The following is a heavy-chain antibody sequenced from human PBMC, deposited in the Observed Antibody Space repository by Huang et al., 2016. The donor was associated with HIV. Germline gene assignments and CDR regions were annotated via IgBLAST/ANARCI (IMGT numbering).Heavy chain of an antibody. Sequence: EVQLVESGGGLVQPGGSLRLSCAASGFTFSSYWMHWVRQAPGKGLVWVSRMNSDGSSTNYADSVKGRFTISRDNVKNTLYLQMNRLRAEDTAVYYCARDTDVRGGLDYWGQGTLVTVSS. CDR2: MNSDGSST. CDR1: GFTFSSYW. D-gene: IGHD4-17*01. J-gene: IGHJ4*02. CDR3: ARDTDVRGGLDY. V-gene: IGHV3-74*01.